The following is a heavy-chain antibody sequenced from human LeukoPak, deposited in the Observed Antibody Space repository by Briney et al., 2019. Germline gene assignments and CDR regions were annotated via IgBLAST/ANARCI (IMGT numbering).Heavy chain of an antibody. D-gene: IGHD1-26*01. V-gene: IGHV1-2*02. J-gene: IGHJ4*02. CDR2: IVPSSGGT. CDR1: GYTFTDYY. Sequence: ASVKVSCKTSGYTFTDYYIHWVRQAPGQGLEWMGWIVPSSGGTKYAQKFQGRVTMTRDTSISTAYMELSRLGYDDTAVYYCATLGATSFDYWGQGALVTVSS. CDR3: ATLGATSFDY.